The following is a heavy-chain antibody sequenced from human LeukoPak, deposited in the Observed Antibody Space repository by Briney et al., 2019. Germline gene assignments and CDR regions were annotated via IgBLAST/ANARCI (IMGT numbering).Heavy chain of an antibody. CDR3: ARVRAMVRGVWVDY. CDR2: INHSGST. V-gene: IGHV4-34*01. CDR1: GGSFSGYY. D-gene: IGHD3-10*01. J-gene: IGHJ4*02. Sequence: SETLSLTCAVYGGSFSGYYWSWIRQPPGKGLEWIGEINHSGSTNYNPSLKSRGTISVDTSKNQFSLKLSSVTAADTAVYYCARVRAMVRGVWVDYWGQGTLVTVSS.